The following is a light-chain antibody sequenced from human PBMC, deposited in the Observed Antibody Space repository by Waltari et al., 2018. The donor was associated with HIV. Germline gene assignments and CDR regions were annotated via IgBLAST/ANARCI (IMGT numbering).Light chain of an antibody. CDR2: GVG. CDR1: SDDIGFSKF. Sequence: ALIQPASVSGSPGQSITISCTVTSDDIGFSKFVSWYKQHPAKAPQLMIYGVGFRPSGVPSRFSGSRSGNTASLTIFGLQAEDEADYYCCSFTKSDSLVFGGGTKLTVL. CDR3: CSFTKSDSLV. J-gene: IGLJ2*01. V-gene: IGLV2-14*03.